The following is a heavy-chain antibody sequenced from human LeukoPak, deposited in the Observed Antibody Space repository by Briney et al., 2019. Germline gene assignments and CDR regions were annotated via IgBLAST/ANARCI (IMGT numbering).Heavy chain of an antibody. V-gene: IGHV4-34*01. CDR1: GGSFSGYY. J-gene: IGHJ5*02. D-gene: IGHD2-15*01. CDR3: ARHKCSTSCYRYCSGGSCQGSWFDP. Sequence: SETLSLTCAVYGGSFSGYYWSWIRQPPGKGLEWIGEINHSGSTNYNPSLKSRVTISVDTSKNQFSLKLSSVTAADTAVYYCARHKCSTSCYRYCSGGSCQGSWFDPWGQGTLVTVSS. CDR2: INHSGST.